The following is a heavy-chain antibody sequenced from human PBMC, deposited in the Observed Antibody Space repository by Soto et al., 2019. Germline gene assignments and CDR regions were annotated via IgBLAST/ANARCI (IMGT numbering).Heavy chain of an antibody. V-gene: IGHV3-48*03. CDR3: VRGSRVYYDSSGFEY. CDR1: GFTFGSYE. J-gene: IGHJ4*02. D-gene: IGHD3-22*01. CDR2: TSGSGRTI. Sequence: GSLRLSCEASGFTFGSYEMNWVRQAPGKGLEWVSHTSGSGRTIYYADFLKGRFTIYRDNAKNSLYLQMNSLRAEDTAVYYCVRGSRVYYDSSGFEYWGQGTLVTVSS.